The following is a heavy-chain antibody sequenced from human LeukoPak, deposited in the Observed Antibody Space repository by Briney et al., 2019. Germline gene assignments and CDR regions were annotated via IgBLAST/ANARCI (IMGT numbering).Heavy chain of an antibody. CDR1: GFTFSSYS. J-gene: IGHJ3*02. D-gene: IGHD2-21*02. CDR2: ISSSSSYI. CDR3: ARGAYCGGDCYSADASDI. Sequence: GGSLRLSCAASGFTFSSYSMNWVRQAPGKGLEWVSSISSSSSYIYYADSVKGRFTISRDNAKNSLYLQMNSLRAEDTAVYYCARGAYCGGDCYSADASDIWGQGTMVTVSS. V-gene: IGHV3-21*01.